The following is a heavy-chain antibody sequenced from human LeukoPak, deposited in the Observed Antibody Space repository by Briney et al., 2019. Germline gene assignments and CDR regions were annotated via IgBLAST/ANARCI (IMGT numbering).Heavy chain of an antibody. J-gene: IGHJ6*03. Sequence: PSETLSLTCAVYGGSFSGYYWSWIRQPPGKGLEWIGEINHSGSTNYNPSLKSRVTISVDTSKNQFSLKLSSVTAADTAVYYCARGRSSMVRGYYYYYMDVWGKGTTVTISS. D-gene: IGHD3-10*01. V-gene: IGHV4-34*01. CDR2: INHSGST. CDR3: ARGRSSMVRGYYYYYMDV. CDR1: GGSFSGYY.